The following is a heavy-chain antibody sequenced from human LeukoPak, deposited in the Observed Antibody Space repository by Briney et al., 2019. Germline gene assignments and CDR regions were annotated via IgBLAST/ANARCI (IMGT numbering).Heavy chain of an antibody. J-gene: IGHJ5*02. Sequence: SETLSPTCAVYGGSFSGYYWSWIRQPPGKGLEWIGEINHSGSTNYNPSLKSRVTISVDTSKNQFFLKLSSVTAADTAVYYCARGSPSQLVRGGWFDPWGQGTLVAVSS. V-gene: IGHV4-34*01. CDR2: INHSGST. CDR3: ARGSPSQLVRGGWFDP. D-gene: IGHD6-13*01. CDR1: GGSFSGYY.